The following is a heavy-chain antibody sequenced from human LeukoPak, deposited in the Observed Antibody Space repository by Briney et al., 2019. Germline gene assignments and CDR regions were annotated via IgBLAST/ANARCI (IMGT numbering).Heavy chain of an antibody. V-gene: IGHV3-33*01. CDR2: IWYDGSNQ. J-gene: IGHJ4*02. Sequence: ALRLSCAAAGVTFSSYGMLWVRQAPAKGLEWVAAIWYDGSNQYSADSVEGRFTICRDNSENTLYLQMNSVKAEDTAVYYSARDTSYPVEYYFDYWGQGTLVTVSS. CDR1: GVTFSSYG. D-gene: IGHD2/OR15-2a*01. CDR3: ARDTSYPVEYYFDY.